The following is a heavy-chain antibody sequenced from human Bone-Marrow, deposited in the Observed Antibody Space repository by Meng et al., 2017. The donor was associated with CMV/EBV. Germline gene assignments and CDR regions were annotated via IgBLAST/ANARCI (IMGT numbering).Heavy chain of an antibody. CDR3: ARDIVVVPAATGSNWFDP. D-gene: IGHD2-2*01. CDR1: SSGDYY. J-gene: IGHJ5*02. V-gene: IGHV4-30-4*08. Sequence: SSGDYYWRWIRQPPGKGLEWIGYIYYSGSTYYNPSLKSQVTISVDTSKNQFSLKLSSVTAADTAVYYCARDIVVVPAATGSNWFDPWGQGTLVTVSS. CDR2: IYYSGST.